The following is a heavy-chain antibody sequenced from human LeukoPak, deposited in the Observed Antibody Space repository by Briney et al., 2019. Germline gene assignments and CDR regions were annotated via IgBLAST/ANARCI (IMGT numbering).Heavy chain of an antibody. J-gene: IGHJ4*02. CDR2: ISAYNGNT. D-gene: IGHD6-19*01. CDR3: ARKAVAGTGKFDY. CDR1: GYTFTGYL. Sequence: ASAKVSCKASGYTFTGYLIHWVRQAPGQGLEWMGWISAYNGNTNYAQKLQGRVTMTTDTSTSTAYMELRSLRSDDTALYYCARKAVAGTGKFDYWGQGTLVTVSS. V-gene: IGHV1-18*04.